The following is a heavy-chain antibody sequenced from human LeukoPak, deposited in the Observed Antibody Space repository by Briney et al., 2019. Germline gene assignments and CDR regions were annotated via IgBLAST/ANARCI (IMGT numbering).Heavy chain of an antibody. CDR2: ISWNSGTI. Sequence: PGRSLRLSCAAPGFSIDDYAMHWVRHAPGKGLEWVSGISWNSGTIAYADSVEGRFTISRDNAKNSLYLQMNSLRAEDTALYYCAKDLSGDSSSWYYFDSWGQGTLVTVSS. J-gene: IGHJ4*02. CDR1: GFSIDDYA. CDR3: AKDLSGDSSSWYYFDS. D-gene: IGHD6-13*01. V-gene: IGHV3-9*01.